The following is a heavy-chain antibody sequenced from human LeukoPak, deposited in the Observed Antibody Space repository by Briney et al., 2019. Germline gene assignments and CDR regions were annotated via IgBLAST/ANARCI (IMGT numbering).Heavy chain of an antibody. D-gene: IGHD6-19*01. V-gene: IGHV3-7*01. J-gene: IGHJ5*02. CDR1: GFIFSGDW. Sequence: HPGGSLRLSCAASGFIFSGDWMSWVRQAPGKGLEWVANIKHDGSETYYVDSLRGRFTISRDNAKNSLYLQMNSLRAEDTAVYYCAREGGSGWYSGWFDPWGQGTLVTVSS. CDR3: AREGGSGWYSGWFDP. CDR2: IKHDGSET.